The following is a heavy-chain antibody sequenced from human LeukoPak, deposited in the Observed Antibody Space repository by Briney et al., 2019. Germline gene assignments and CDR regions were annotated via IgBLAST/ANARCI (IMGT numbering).Heavy chain of an antibody. CDR2: ISAYNGNT. Sequence: ASVRLSCKASGYTFTSYGISWVRQAPGQGLEWMGWISAYNGNTSYAQKLQGRVTMTTDTSTSTPYMELRSLRSDDTAVYYCARDPGGTVVTAISYYFYGMDVWGQGTTVTVSS. CDR3: ARDPGGTVVTAISYYFYGMDV. D-gene: IGHD2-21*02. V-gene: IGHV1-18*01. CDR1: GYTFTSYG. J-gene: IGHJ6*02.